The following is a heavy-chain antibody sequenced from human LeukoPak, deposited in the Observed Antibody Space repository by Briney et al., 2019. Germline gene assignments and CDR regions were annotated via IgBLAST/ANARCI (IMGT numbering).Heavy chain of an antibody. CDR3: ARQDFYYYYMDV. CDR1: GGSTSHYS. V-gene: IGHV4-59*08. CDR2: IFYSGST. J-gene: IGHJ6*03. Sequence: SETLSLTCPVSGGSTSHYSWSWIRQPPGKGLEWIGYIFYSGSTDYNSALKSRVTISLDPSKNQFSLKWTSMTDVDTAVYYCARQDFYYYYMDVWGKGTTVTVSS. D-gene: IGHD3-3*01.